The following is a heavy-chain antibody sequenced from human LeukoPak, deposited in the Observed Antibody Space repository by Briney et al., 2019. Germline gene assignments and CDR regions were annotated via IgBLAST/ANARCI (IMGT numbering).Heavy chain of an antibody. CDR2: MNPNSGNT. D-gene: IGHD3-3*01. CDR3: ARSMQYYDFWSGYFVSASLIYYYYYGMDV. J-gene: IGHJ6*02. Sequence: ASVKVSCKASGYTFTSYDINWVRQATGQGLEWMRWMNPNSGNTGYAQKFQGRVTMTRNTSISTAYMELSSLRSEDTAVYYCARSMQYYDFWSGYFVSASLIYYYYYGMDVWGQGTTVTVSS. V-gene: IGHV1-8*01. CDR1: GYTFTSYD.